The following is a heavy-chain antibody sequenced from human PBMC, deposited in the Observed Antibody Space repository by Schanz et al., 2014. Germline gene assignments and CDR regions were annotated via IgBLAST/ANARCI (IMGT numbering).Heavy chain of an antibody. CDR2: INPNSGGT. CDR1: GHPFTAYY. CDR3: ARDGHSSIWYSYYFYGLDV. Sequence: QVQLVQSGAEVKKPGASVKVSCKASGHPFTAYYMHWVRQAPGQGLEWMGRINPNSGGTNYAENFQGRVTMTRDTSTSTVYMELSRLTSDDTALYYCARDGHSSIWYSYYFYGLDVWGRGTTVTVSS. J-gene: IGHJ6*02. V-gene: IGHV1-2*06. D-gene: IGHD6-13*01.